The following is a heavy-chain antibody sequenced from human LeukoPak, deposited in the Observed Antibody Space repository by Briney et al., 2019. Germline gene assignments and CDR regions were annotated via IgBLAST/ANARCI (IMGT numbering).Heavy chain of an antibody. CDR1: GFSLSTSGMC. J-gene: IGHJ6*02. Sequence: SGPALVKPTQTLTLTCTFSGFSLSTSGMCVSWIRQPPGKALEWLARIDWDDDKYYSTSLKTRVTISKDTSKNQVVLTMTNMDPVDTATYYCARMTLWFGELSYYYGMDVWGQGTTVTVSS. D-gene: IGHD3-10*01. V-gene: IGHV2-70*11. CDR3: ARMTLWFGELSYYYGMDV. CDR2: IDWDDDK.